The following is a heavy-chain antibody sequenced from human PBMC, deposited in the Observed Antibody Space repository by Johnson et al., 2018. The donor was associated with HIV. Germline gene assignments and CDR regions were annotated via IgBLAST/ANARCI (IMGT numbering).Heavy chain of an antibody. CDR1: GFTFSSYA. Sequence: EVQLVESGGGLVQPGGSLRLSCAASGFTFSSYAMDWVRQTPGKGLAWVSAVSAGGDNTYYADSVEGRFTISRDNSKNTLYLQMNSLRAEDKAVYYCARSMRGAFDVWGQGTMVTVSS. J-gene: IGHJ3*01. CDR2: VSAGGDNT. D-gene: IGHD3-10*01. CDR3: ARSMRGAFDV. V-gene: IGHV3-23*04.